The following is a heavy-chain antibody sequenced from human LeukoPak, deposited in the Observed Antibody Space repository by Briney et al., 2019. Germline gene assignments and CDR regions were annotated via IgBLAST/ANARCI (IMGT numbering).Heavy chain of an antibody. CDR3: ARYTSNVVGKRHYFDC. CDR1: GFTFSSYS. Sequence: PGGSLRLSCAASGFTFSSYSMNWVRQAPGKGLEWVSSISSSSSYIYYADSVKGRFTISRDNAKNSLYLQMNSLRAEDTAVYYCARYTSNVVGKRHYFDCWGQGTLVTVSS. J-gene: IGHJ4*02. V-gene: IGHV3-21*01. D-gene: IGHD1-26*01. CDR2: ISSSSSYI.